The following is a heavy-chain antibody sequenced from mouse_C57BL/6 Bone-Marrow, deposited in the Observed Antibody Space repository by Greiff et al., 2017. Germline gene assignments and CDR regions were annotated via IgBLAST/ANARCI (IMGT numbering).Heavy chain of an antibody. V-gene: IGHV14-4*01. D-gene: IGHD1-2*01. CDR2: IDPENGDT. CDR1: GFNIKDDY. Sequence: VQLQQSGAELVRPGASVKLSCTASGFNIKDDYMHWVKQRPEQGLEWIGWIDPENGDTEYASKFQGKATITADPSSNTAYLQLSSLTSEDTAVYYCTTIITTGYGGQGTTLTVSS. J-gene: IGHJ2*01. CDR3: TTIITTGY.